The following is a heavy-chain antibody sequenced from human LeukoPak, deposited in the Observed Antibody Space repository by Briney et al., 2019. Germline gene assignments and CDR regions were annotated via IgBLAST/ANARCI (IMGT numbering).Heavy chain of an antibody. CDR2: ISGSGYGS. V-gene: IGHV3-23*01. D-gene: IGHD5-18*01. Sequence: GGSLRLSCAASGFTFSDYVMSWVRQAPGKGLEGVAGISGSGYGSLYADSVKGRLTISRDNSRNIVFLEIQSLKVEDTAVYYCTKEVRGFSYGDNWGQGTLVTVSS. CDR3: TKEVRGFSYGDN. CDR1: GFTFSDYV. J-gene: IGHJ4*02.